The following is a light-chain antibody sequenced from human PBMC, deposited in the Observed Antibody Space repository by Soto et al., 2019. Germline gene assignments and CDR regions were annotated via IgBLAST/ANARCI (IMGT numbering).Light chain of an antibody. CDR2: EAI. V-gene: IGLV2-23*01. CDR3: CSYASGGTYL. J-gene: IGLJ1*01. Sequence: QSALTQPASVSGAPGQSITISCTGTSSDVGSSNLVSWYQHHPGKAPKLIIYEAIKRPSGVSDRFSGSKSGNTASLTISGLQGDDESDDYCCSYASGGTYLLGSGTKATVL. CDR1: SSDVGSSNL.